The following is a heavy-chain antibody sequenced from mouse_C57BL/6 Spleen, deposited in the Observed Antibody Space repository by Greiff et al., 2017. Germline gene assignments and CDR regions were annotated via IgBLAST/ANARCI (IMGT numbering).Heavy chain of an antibody. J-gene: IGHJ3*01. CDR1: GYAFSSSW. D-gene: IGHD1-1*01. CDR2: IYPGDGDT. Sequence: VQLQQSGPELVKPGASVKISCKASGYAFSSSWMNWVKQRPGKGLEWVGRIYPGDGDTNYNGKFKGKATLTADKSSSTAYMQLSSLTSEDSAVYFCARGIRDYYGSSTFAYWGQGTLVTVSA. V-gene: IGHV1-82*01. CDR3: ARGIRDYYGSSTFAY.